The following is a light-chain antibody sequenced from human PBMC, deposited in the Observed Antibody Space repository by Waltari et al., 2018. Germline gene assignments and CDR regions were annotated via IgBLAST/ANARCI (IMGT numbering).Light chain of an antibody. CDR3: VLYMGSGISV. Sequence: QTVVTQEPSFSVSPGGTVTLTCVLSSGSVPTNYYPSWYQQTPGQAPRTLIYSTNTRSSGVPDRFSGSILGNKAALTITGAQADDESDYYCVLYMGSGISVFGGGTKLTVL. V-gene: IGLV8-61*01. CDR1: SGSVPTNYY. J-gene: IGLJ2*01. CDR2: STN.